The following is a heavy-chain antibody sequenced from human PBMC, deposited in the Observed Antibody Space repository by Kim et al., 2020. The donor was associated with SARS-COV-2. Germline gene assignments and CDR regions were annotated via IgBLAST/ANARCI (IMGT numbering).Heavy chain of an antibody. J-gene: IGHJ4*02. D-gene: IGHD3-9*01. CDR2: IYYSGST. CDR1: GGSISSGDYY. Sequence: SETLSLTCTVSGGSISSGDYYWSWIRQPPGKGLEWIGYIYYSGSTYYNPSLKSRVTISVDTAKNQFSLKLSSVTAADTAVYYCARTPNPPLHYYDILTGYILAPYFDYWGQGTLVTVSS. CDR3: ARTPNPPLHYYDILTGYILAPYFDY. V-gene: IGHV4-30-4*01.